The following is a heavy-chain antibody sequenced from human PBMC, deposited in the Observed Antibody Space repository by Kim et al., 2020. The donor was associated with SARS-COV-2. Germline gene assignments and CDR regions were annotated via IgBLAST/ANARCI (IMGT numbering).Heavy chain of an antibody. CDR3: ARPRGYSYGGAFDY. CDR1: GGSISSSSYY. J-gene: IGHJ4*02. D-gene: IGHD5-18*01. Sequence: SETLSLTCTVSGGSISSSSYYWGWIRQPPGKGLEWIGSIYYSGSTYYNPSLKSRVTISVDTSKNQFSLKLSSVTAADTAVYYCARPRGYSYGGAFDYWGQGTLVTVSS. CDR2: IYYSGST. V-gene: IGHV4-39*01.